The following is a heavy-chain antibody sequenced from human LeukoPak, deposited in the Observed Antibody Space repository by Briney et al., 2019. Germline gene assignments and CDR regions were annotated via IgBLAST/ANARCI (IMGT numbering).Heavy chain of an antibody. CDR2: IYYSGST. CDR1: GGSISSYY. D-gene: IGHD4-23*01. V-gene: IGHV4-59*01. CDR3: ARGEVVNAFDI. J-gene: IGHJ3*02. Sequence: SETLSLTCTVSGGSISSYYWSWIRQPPGKGLEWIGYIYYSGSTNYNPSLKGRVTISVDTSKNQFSLKLSSVTAADTAVYYCARGEVVNAFDIWGQGTMVTVSS.